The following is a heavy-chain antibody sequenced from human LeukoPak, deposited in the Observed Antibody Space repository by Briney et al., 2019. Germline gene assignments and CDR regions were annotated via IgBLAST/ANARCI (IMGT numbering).Heavy chain of an antibody. J-gene: IGHJ6*02. V-gene: IGHV1-69*13. CDR3: AREGRSSGWYVTAINYYYGMDV. D-gene: IGHD6-19*01. CDR1: GGTFSSYA. Sequence: GASVKVSCKASGGTFSSYAISWVRQAPGQGLEWMGGIIPIFGTANYAQKFQGRVTITADESTSTAYMELSSLRSEDTAVYYCAREGRSSGWYVTAINYYYGMDVWGQGTTVTVSS. CDR2: IIPIFGTA.